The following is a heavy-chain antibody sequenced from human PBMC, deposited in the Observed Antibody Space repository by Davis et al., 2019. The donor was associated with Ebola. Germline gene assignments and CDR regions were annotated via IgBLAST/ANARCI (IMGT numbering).Heavy chain of an antibody. J-gene: IGHJ6*02. CDR1: GYSFTSLY. V-gene: IGHV1-69*04. Sequence: SVKVSCKASGYSFTSLYIHWVRQAPGQGLEWMGRIIPILGIANYAQKFQGRVTITADKSTSTAYMELSSLRSEDTAVYYCARDDGSSWYGPAYYYYYGMDVWGQGTTVTVSS. CDR3: ARDDGSSWYGPAYYYYYGMDV. CDR2: IIPILGIA. D-gene: IGHD6-13*01.